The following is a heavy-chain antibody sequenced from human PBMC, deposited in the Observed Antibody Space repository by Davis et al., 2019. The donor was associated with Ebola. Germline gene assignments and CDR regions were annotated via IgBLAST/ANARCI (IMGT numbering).Heavy chain of an antibody. V-gene: IGHV1-8*02. D-gene: IGHD6-6*01. J-gene: IGHJ4*02. CDR1: GYTFTNYG. CDR3: ARGSALAARAFDY. CDR2: MNPNSGNT. Sequence: AASVKVSCKASGYTFTNYGINWVRQATGQGLEWMGWMNPNSGNTGYAQKFQGRVTMTRNTSISTAYMELSSLRSEDTAVYYCARGSALAARAFDYWGQGTLVTVSS.